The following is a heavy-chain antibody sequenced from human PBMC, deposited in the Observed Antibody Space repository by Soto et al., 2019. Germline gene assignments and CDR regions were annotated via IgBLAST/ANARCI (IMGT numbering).Heavy chain of an antibody. CDR1: GYTFTSYT. V-gene: IGHV1-3*01. Sequence: QVQLVQSGAEVKKPGASVKVSCKASGYTFTSYTMHWVRQAPGQRLEWMRWINAGNGNTKYSQKFQGRVTITRDTAASTAYMALSSLRSEDTAVYYCVYGSGSYYIFDYWGQGTLVTVSS. J-gene: IGHJ4*02. D-gene: IGHD3-10*01. CDR2: INAGNGNT. CDR3: VYGSGSYYIFDY.